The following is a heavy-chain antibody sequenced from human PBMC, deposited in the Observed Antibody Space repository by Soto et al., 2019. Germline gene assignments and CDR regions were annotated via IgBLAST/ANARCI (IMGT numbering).Heavy chain of an antibody. CDR3: ARGATVTTYYYYGMDV. D-gene: IGHD4-17*01. CDR1: GGSISSGGYY. J-gene: IGHJ6*02. V-gene: IGHV4-31*01. CDR2: IYYSGST. Sequence: QVQLQESGPGLVKPSQTLSLTCTVSGGSISSGGYYWSWIRQHPGKGLEWIGYIYYSGSTYYNPSLKSQLTIPVDTPKNQFSLTLSSVTAAATAVYYCARGATVTTYYYYGMDVWGQGTTVTVSS.